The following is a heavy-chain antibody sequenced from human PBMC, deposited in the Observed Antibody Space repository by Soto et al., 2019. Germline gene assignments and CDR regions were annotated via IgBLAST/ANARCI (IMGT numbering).Heavy chain of an antibody. Sequence: SCKASGGTFSSYAISWVRQAPGQGLEWMGGIIPIFGTANYAQKFQGRVTITADESTSTAYMELSSLRSEDTAVYYCASGPATPRDYFDYWGQGTLVTVSS. D-gene: IGHD2-15*01. J-gene: IGHJ4*02. V-gene: IGHV1-69*01. CDR2: IIPIFGTA. CDR1: GGTFSSYA. CDR3: ASGPATPRDYFDY.